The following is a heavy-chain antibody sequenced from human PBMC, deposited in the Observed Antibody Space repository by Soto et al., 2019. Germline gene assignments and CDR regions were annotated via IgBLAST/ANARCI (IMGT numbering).Heavy chain of an antibody. Sequence: QVQLQQWGAGLLKPSETLSLTCAVYGGSFSGYYWSWIRQPPGKGLEWIGEINHSGSTNYNPSLKSRVTISVDTSKNQFSLKLSSVTAADTAVYYCARTRLLWFGEPFTTTGYYYYMDVWGKGTTVTVSS. CDR3: ARTRLLWFGEPFTTTGYYYYMDV. CDR2: INHSGST. CDR1: GGSFSGYY. V-gene: IGHV4-34*01. D-gene: IGHD3-10*01. J-gene: IGHJ6*03.